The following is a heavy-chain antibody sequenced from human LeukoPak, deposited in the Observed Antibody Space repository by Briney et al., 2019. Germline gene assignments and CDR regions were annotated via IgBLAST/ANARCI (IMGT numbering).Heavy chain of an antibody. V-gene: IGHV4-30-2*01. J-gene: IGHJ5*02. D-gene: IGHD2-2*01. CDR2: IYHSGST. CDR1: GGSISSGGYS. CDR3: ARGAVPAAIVWFDP. Sequence: PSQTLSLTCAVSGGSISSGGYSWSWLRQPPGKGLEWIGYIYHSGSTYYNPSLKSRVTISVDRSKNQFSLKLSSVTAADTAVYYCARGAVPAAIVWFDPWGQGTLVTVSS.